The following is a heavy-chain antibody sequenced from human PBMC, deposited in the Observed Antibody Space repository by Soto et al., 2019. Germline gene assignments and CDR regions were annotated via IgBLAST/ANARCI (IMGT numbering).Heavy chain of an antibody. D-gene: IGHD5-12*01. Sequence: QVQLVQSGAEVKKPGSSVKVSCKASGGTFSSYTISWVRQAPGQGLEWMGRIIPILGIANYAQKFQGRVTITADKSTSTAYMELSSLRSEDTAVYYCARGSLGGGYSGYDDNWYFDLWGRGTLVTVSS. CDR2: IIPILGIA. J-gene: IGHJ2*01. CDR3: ARGSLGGGYSGYDDNWYFDL. V-gene: IGHV1-69*02. CDR1: GGTFSSYT.